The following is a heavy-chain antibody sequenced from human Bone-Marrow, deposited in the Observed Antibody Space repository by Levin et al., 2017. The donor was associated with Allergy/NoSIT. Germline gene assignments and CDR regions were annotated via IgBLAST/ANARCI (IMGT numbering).Heavy chain of an antibody. CDR1: ADSISSSYW. CDR3: ARDPVAAAGTALDY. V-gene: IGHV4-4*02. D-gene: IGHD6-13*01. J-gene: IGHJ4*02. CDR2: IYHSGST. Sequence: SETLSLTCTVSADSISSSYWWSWVRQPPGKGLEWIAEIYHSGSTNYNPSLKSRVTISLDKSKSQISLKVSSVTAADTAVYYCARDPVAAAGTALDYWGQGTLVTVSS.